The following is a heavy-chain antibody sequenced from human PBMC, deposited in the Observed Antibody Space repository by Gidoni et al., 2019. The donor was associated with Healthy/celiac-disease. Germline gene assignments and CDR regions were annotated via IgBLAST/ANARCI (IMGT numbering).Heavy chain of an antibody. D-gene: IGHD3-3*01. V-gene: IGHV3-30*18. J-gene: IGHJ6*02. CDR2: ISYDGSNK. CDR3: AKAYYDFWSGYFGAGMDV. CDR1: GFPFSSSG. Sequence: QVQLVESGGGVVQPGRSLRLSCAASGFPFSSSGMHWVRQAPGKGLEWVAVISYDGSNKYYAESVKGRFTISRDNSKNTLYLQMNSLRAEDTAVYYCAKAYYDFWSGYFGAGMDVWGQGTTVTVSS.